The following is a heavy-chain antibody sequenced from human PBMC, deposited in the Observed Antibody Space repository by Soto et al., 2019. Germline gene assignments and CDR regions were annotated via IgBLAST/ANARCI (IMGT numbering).Heavy chain of an antibody. CDR2: ISYDGSNK. J-gene: IGHJ4*02. D-gene: IGHD5-12*01. CDR3: ARDCYSGYEWPCHFDY. Sequence: QVQLVESGGGVVQPGRSLRLSCAASGFTFSSYAMHWVRQAPGKGLEWVAVISYDGSNKYYADSVKGRFTISRDNSKNTLYLQMNSLRAEDTAVYYCARDCYSGYEWPCHFDYWGQGTLVTVSS. V-gene: IGHV3-30-3*01. CDR1: GFTFSSYA.